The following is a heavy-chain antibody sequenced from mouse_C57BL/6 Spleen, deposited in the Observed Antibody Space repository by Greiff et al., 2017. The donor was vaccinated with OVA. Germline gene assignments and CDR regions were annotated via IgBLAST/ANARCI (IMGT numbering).Heavy chain of an antibody. J-gene: IGHJ4*01. Sequence: EVQLQQSGAELVKPGASVKLSCTASGFNIKDYYMHWVKQRTEQGLEWIGRIDPEDGETKYAPKFQGTATITADTSSNTAYLQLSSLTSEDTAIYFWARSYNNYYYYAMDYWGQGTSVTVSS. D-gene: IGHD2-5*01. CDR3: ARSYNNYYYYAMDY. CDR1: GFNIKDYY. CDR2: IDPEDGET. V-gene: IGHV14-2*01.